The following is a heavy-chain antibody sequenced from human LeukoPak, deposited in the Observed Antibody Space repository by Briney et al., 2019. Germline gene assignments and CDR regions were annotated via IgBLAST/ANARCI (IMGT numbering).Heavy chain of an antibody. CDR3: ARSRTGGYLTNFDL. J-gene: IGHJ2*01. D-gene: IGHD1-26*01. V-gene: IGHV1-8*03. Sequence: FQGRVTTTRNTSISTAYMELSSLRSEDTAVYYCARSRTGGYLTNFDLWGRGTLVTVSS.